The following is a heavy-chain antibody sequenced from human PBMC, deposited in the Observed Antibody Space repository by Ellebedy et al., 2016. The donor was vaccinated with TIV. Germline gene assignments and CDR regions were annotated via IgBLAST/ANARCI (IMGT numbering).Heavy chain of an antibody. J-gene: IGHJ4*02. CDR2: IWNDGNTK. Sequence: GGSLRLXXTASGFSFSSFGMHWVRQAPGKGPEWVAVIWNDGNTKYYADSVKGRFTISRDNSKNTLYLQMNSLRAEDTAVYYCARDGPYCSSTSCYGGHFDYWGQGTLVTVSS. V-gene: IGHV3-33*01. CDR1: GFSFSSFG. CDR3: ARDGPYCSSTSCYGGHFDY. D-gene: IGHD2-2*01.